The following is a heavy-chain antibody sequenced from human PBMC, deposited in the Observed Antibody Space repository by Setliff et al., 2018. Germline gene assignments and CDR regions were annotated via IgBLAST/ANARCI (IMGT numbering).Heavy chain of an antibody. D-gene: IGHD3-16*01. J-gene: IGHJ3*02. Sequence: LSLTCTVSGDSILSPTYTWTWIRQLPGKGLEWIGYISRSGSTSYNPSLKRQITISLDTSKNQFSLKLSSVTAADTAIYYCASWGSAIAFDIWGQGTMVT. CDR3: ASWGSAIAFDI. CDR2: ISRSGST. V-gene: IGHV4-31*01. CDR1: GDSILSPTYT.